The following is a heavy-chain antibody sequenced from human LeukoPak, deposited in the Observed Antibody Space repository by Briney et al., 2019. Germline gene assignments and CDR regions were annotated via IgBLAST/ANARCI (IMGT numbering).Heavy chain of an antibody. CDR3: ALYYEPRGGNDAFDI. V-gene: IGHV4-38-2*02. D-gene: IGHD3-22*01. J-gene: IGHJ3*02. CDR2: IYHSGSI. Sequence: PSETLSLTCTVSGYSISSGYYWGWIRQPPGKGLEWIGSIYHSGSIYYNPSLKSRVTISVDTSKNQFSLKLSSVTAADTAVYYCALYYEPRGGNDAFDIWGQGTMVTVSS. CDR1: GYSISSGYY.